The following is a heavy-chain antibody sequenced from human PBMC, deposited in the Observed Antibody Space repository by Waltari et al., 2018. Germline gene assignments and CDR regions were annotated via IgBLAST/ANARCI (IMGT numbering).Heavy chain of an antibody. Sequence: EVQLVESGGDLVQPGGSLRLSCAASGLTFSDNSMQWVRQAPGEGPEWIAYISISGDTTFYADSVRGRFTISRDNAKSSVYLQMSSLRAEDTAVYYCRLLLVGATEEGYFDSWGQGTLVTVSS. CDR2: ISISGDTT. CDR1: GLTFSDNS. CDR3: RLLLVGATEEGYFDS. J-gene: IGHJ4*02. V-gene: IGHV3-48*04. D-gene: IGHD1-26*01.